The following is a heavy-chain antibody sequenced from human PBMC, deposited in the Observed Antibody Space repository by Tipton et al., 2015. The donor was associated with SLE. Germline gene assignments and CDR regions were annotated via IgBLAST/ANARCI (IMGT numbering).Heavy chain of an antibody. CDR2: IHSSGST. CDR3: ARAYYTFDY. Sequence: GLVKPSETLSLTCAVYGGSFSGYYWSWIRQPAGKGLEWIGQIHSSGSTSYNPSLKSRVSISVDTSKNHFSLILTSVTAADTAVYYCARAYYTFDYWGQGALVTVSS. V-gene: IGHV4-4*07. CDR1: GGSFSGYY. D-gene: IGHD3-3*01. J-gene: IGHJ4*02.